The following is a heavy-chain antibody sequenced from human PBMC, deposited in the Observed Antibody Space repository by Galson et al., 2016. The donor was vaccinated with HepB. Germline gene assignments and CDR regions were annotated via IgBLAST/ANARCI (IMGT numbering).Heavy chain of an antibody. V-gene: IGHV4-30-2*01. Sequence: TLSLTCAVSGGSISSGGYSWSWIRQPPGNGLEWMGSIYHTGSTFYNPSLKSRVSMSIDRSNNQFSLKLSAVTAPDTAVYYCARAEGVCTGGSCYGGGWLDPWGQGTLVTVSS. CDR3: ARAEGVCTGGSCYGGGWLDP. J-gene: IGHJ5*02. CDR1: GGSISSGGYS. CDR2: IYHTGST. D-gene: IGHD2-15*01.